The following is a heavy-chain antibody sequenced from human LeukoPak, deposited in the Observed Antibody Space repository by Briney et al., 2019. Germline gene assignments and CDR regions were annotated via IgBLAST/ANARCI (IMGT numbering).Heavy chain of an antibody. CDR1: GGSISSYY. V-gene: IGHV4-59*08. CDR2: IYYSGST. D-gene: IGHD3-22*01. Sequence: SETLSLTCTVSGGSISSYYWSWIRQPPGKGLEWIGYIYYSGSTNYNPSLKSRVTISVDTSKNQFSLKLSSVTAADTAVYYCARRLDYYDSSGYYREVFDYWGQGTLATVSS. CDR3: ARRLDYYDSSGYYREVFDY. J-gene: IGHJ4*02.